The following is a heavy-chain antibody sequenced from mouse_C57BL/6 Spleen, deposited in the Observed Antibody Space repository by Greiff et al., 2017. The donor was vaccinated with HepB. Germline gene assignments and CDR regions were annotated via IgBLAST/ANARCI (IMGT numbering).Heavy chain of an antibody. J-gene: IGHJ4*01. CDR3: TSEVRAMDY. Sequence: VQVVESGAELVRPGASVTLSCKASGYTFTDYEMHWVKQTPVHGLEWIGAIDPETGGTAYNQKFKGKAILTADKSSSTAYMELRILTSEDSAVYYFTSEVRAMDYWGQGTSVTVSS. D-gene: IGHD1-3*01. V-gene: IGHV1-15*01. CDR1: GYTFTDYE. CDR2: IDPETGGT.